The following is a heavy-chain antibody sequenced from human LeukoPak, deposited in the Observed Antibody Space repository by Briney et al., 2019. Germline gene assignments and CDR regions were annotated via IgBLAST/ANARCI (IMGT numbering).Heavy chain of an antibody. V-gene: IGHV1-2*02. CDR3: ARDKALDIVGTTADY. Sequence: GASVKVSCKASGYTFTGFYIHWVRQAPGHGLEWMGWINPYSGGINYAQSFQGRVTLTRDTSISTAYMELSSLRSDGTAIYYCARDKALDIVGTTADYWGQGTLVTVSS. CDR2: INPYSGGI. J-gene: IGHJ4*02. D-gene: IGHD5-12*01. CDR1: GYTFTGFY.